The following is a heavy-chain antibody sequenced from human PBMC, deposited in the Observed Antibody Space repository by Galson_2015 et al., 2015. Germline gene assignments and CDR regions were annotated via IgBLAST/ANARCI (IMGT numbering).Heavy chain of an antibody. CDR1: GFTFSSYG. V-gene: IGHV3-33*01. Sequence: SLRLSCAASGFTFSSYGMHWVRQAPGKGLEWVAVIWYDGSNKYYADSVKGRFTISRDNSKNTLYLQMNSLRAEDTAVYYCARPGGPDPGEVWLDYWGQGTLVTVSS. D-gene: IGHD3-10*01. CDR3: ARPGGPDPGEVWLDY. CDR2: IWYDGSNK. J-gene: IGHJ4*02.